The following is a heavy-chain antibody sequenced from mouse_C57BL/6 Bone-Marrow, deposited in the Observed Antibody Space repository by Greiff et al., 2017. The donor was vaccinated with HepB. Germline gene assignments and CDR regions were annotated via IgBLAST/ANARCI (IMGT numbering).Heavy chain of an antibody. Sequence: QVQLKESGAELAKPGASVKLSCKASGYTFTSYWMHWVKQRPGQGLEWIGYINPSSGYTKYNQKFKDKATLTADKSSSTAYMQLSSLTCEDSAVYYCARYDAYYGGAMDYWGQGTSVTVSS. CDR2: INPSSGYT. D-gene: IGHD2-3*01. V-gene: IGHV1-7*01. CDR3: ARYDAYYGGAMDY. J-gene: IGHJ4*01. CDR1: GYTFTSYW.